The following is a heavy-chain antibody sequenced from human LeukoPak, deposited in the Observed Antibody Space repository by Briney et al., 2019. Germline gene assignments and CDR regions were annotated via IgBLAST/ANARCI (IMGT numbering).Heavy chain of an antibody. CDR1: GFTFSSYG. Sequence: PGRSLRLSCAASGFTFSSYGMHWVRQAPGKGLEWVAVIWYDGSNKYYADSVKGRFTISRANSKNKPYLQMNNLRAETTPVYYLARSLNDDPPTFDAWGQGTLVT. CDR3: ARSLNDDPPTFDA. D-gene: IGHD1-1*01. CDR2: IWYDGSNK. V-gene: IGHV3-33*01. J-gene: IGHJ4*02.